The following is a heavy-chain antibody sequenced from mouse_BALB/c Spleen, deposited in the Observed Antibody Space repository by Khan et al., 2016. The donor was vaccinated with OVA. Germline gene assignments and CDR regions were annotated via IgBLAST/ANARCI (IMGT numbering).Heavy chain of an antibody. CDR2: IDPSDSFT. Sequence: QVQLKESGAELVKPWASVKLSCKASGYPLTSYWLHWVKQRPGQGLEWIGEIDPSDSFTNYNQKFKGKATVTVDKSSSTPYLQLSILTYDDSADYTWVRSLHYGSRTWCAYWGQGTLVTVSA. CDR1: GYPLTSYW. CDR3: VRSLHYGSRTWCAY. V-gene: IGHV1-69*02. J-gene: IGHJ3*01. D-gene: IGHD1-1*01.